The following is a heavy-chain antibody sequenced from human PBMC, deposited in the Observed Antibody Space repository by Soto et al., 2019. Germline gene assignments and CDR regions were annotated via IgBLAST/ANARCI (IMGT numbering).Heavy chain of an antibody. Sequence: SETLSLTCTVSGGSISSGDYYWSWIRQPPGKGLEWIGYIYYSGSTYYNPSLKSRVTISVDTSSNQFSLKLSSVTAADTAVYYCARHRYSYGVYYFDYWGQGTLVTVSS. J-gene: IGHJ4*02. CDR2: IYYSGST. V-gene: IGHV4-30-4*01. CDR3: ARHRYSYGVYYFDY. CDR1: GGSISSGDYY. D-gene: IGHD5-18*01.